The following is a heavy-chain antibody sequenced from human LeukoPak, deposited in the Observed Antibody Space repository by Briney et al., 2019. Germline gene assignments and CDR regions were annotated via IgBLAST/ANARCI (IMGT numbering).Heavy chain of an antibody. Sequence: GGSLRLSCAASGFTFSSYAMSWVRQAPGKGLEWVSTISAGGHSTYYAASVKGRFTISRDNSKNTLHLQMNSLRAEDTAVYYCVTATRPFFFFFDSWGQGTLVTVSS. CDR1: GFTFSSYA. V-gene: IGHV3-23*01. CDR2: ISAGGHST. J-gene: IGHJ4*02. D-gene: IGHD3-3*02. CDR3: VTATRPFFFFFDS.